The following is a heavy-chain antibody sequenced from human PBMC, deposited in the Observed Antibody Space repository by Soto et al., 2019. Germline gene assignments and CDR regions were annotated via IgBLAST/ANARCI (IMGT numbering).Heavy chain of an antibody. V-gene: IGHV4-34*01. CDR2: INHSGST. CDR1: GASFSGYY. D-gene: IGHD3-3*01. Sequence: PXEWRCLCGSVYGASFSGYYGSWIRQPPGKGLEWIGEINHSGSTNYNPFLKSRVTISVDTSKNQFSLKLSSVTAEDTAVYYCERGFKIFGVATAIYNWFDPWGQGTLVTVSS. J-gene: IGHJ5*02. CDR3: ERGFKIFGVATAIYNWFDP.